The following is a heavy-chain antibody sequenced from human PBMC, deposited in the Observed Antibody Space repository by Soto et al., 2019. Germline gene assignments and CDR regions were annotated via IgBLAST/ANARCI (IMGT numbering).Heavy chain of an antibody. CDR3: AKDPYYYDSSGYYRDYYGMDV. D-gene: IGHD3-22*01. CDR2: ISYDGIIK. J-gene: IGHJ6*02. V-gene: IGHV3-30*18. CDR1: GFTFSSYG. Sequence: PGGSLRLSCAASGFTFSSYGMHWVRQAQGKGLEWVAVISYDGIIKYYADSVKGRFTISRDNSKNTLYLQMTSLRAEDTALYYCAKDPYYYDSSGYYRDYYGMDVWGQGTTVTVSS.